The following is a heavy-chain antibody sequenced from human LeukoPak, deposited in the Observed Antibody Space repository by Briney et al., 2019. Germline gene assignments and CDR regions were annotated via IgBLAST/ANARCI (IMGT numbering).Heavy chain of an antibody. CDR2: IKQDGSEK. Sequence: GGSLRLSCAASGFTFSSYGMHWVRQAPGKGLGWVANIKQDGSEKYYVDSVKGRFTISRDNAKNSLYLQMNSLRAEDTAVYYCASQDIVVVPAAFDYWGQGTLVTVSS. CDR1: GFTFSSYG. V-gene: IGHV3-7*01. CDR3: ASQDIVVVPAAFDY. J-gene: IGHJ4*02. D-gene: IGHD2-2*01.